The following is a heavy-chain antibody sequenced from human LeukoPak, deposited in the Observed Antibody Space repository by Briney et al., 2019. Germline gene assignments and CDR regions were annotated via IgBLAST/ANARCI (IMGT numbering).Heavy chain of an antibody. J-gene: IGHJ4*02. Sequence: ASVKVSCKASRYTFTSYYMHWVRQAPGQGLEWMGIINPSGGSTSYAQKFQGRVTMTRDMSTSTVYMELSSLRSEDTAVYYCARASSPLYYYDSSGYYLPYWGQGTLVTVSS. CDR1: RYTFTSYY. D-gene: IGHD3-22*01. V-gene: IGHV1-46*01. CDR2: INPSGGST. CDR3: ARASSPLYYYDSSGYYLPY.